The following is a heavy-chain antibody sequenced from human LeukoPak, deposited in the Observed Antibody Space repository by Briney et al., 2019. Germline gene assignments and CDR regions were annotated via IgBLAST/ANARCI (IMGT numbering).Heavy chain of an antibody. V-gene: IGHV4-34*01. CDR3: ARAYYYDSSGYYQNDAFDI. D-gene: IGHD3-22*01. CDR1: GVSFSGYY. Sequence: KPSETLSLTCAVYGVSFSGYYWSWIRQPPGKGLEWIGEINHSGSTNYNPSLKSRVTISVDTSKNQFSLKLSSVTAADTAVYYCARAYYYDSSGYYQNDAFDIWGQGTMVTVSS. J-gene: IGHJ3*02. CDR2: INHSGST.